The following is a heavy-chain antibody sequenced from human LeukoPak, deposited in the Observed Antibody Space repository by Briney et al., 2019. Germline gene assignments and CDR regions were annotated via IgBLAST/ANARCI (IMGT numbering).Heavy chain of an antibody. D-gene: IGHD6-13*01. CDR3: ARDVRWQQLDY. V-gene: IGHV3-7*01. CDR2: IKQDGSEK. CDR1: GFTFSSYW. J-gene: IGHJ4*02. Sequence: GGSLRLSCAASGFTFSSYWMSWVRQAPGKGLEWVANIKQDGSEKYYVDSVKGRFTISRDNAKRSLYLQLNSLRVEDTAVYYCARDVRWQQLDYWGQGTLVSVSS.